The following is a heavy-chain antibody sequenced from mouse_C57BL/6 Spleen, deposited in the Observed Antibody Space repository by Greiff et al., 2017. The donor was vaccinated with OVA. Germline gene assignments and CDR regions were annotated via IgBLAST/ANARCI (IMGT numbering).Heavy chain of an antibody. Sequence: VQLQQSGAELAIPGASVKMSCKASGYTFTSYTLHWVKQRPGQGLEWIGYINPSSGYTKYNQKFKDKAALTADKSSSTAYMQLSSLTSEDSAVYYCARGGSSGSMDYWGQGTSVTVSS. D-gene: IGHD1-1*01. CDR1: GYTFTSYT. CDR2: INPSSGYT. CDR3: ARGGSSGSMDY. J-gene: IGHJ4*01. V-gene: IGHV1-4*01.